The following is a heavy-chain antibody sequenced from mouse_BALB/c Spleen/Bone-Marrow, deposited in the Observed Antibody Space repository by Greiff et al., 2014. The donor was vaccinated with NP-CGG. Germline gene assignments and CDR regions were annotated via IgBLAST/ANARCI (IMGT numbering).Heavy chain of an antibody. CDR2: ISNGGGIT. Sequence: EVQVVESGGGLVQPGGSLKLSCAASGFTFSSYTMSWVRLTPETRLEGVAYISNGGGITYYSDTVKGRFTISRDNAKNTMYLQMNRLKSKDTAMYSCERHYGSGVYYFDYWGQGTTLTVSS. V-gene: IGHV5-12-2*01. J-gene: IGHJ2*01. D-gene: IGHD1-1*01. CDR1: GFTFSSYT. CDR3: ERHYGSGVYYFDY.